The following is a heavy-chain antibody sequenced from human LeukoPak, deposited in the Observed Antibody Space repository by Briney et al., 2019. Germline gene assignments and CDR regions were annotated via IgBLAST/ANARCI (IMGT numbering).Heavy chain of an antibody. CDR3: ARGDGYNFFDY. CDR1: GFSVSNNY. CDR2: FYVGGAT. V-gene: IGHV3-53*01. J-gene: IGHJ4*02. D-gene: IGHD5-24*01. Sequence: GGSLRLSCAVSGFSVSNNYMSWVRQAPGKGLEWVSVFYVGGATYYADSVKGRFTISRDNSENTLYLQMKSLRAEDTAVYYCARGDGYNFFDYWGQGTLVTVSS.